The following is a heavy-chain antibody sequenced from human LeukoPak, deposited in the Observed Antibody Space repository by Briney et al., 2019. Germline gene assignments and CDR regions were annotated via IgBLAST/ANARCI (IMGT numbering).Heavy chain of an antibody. V-gene: IGHV4-59*01. J-gene: IGHJ4*02. CDR1: GGSISSYY. CDR2: IYYSGTT. Sequence: SETLSLTCTVSGGSISSYYWSWIRQPPGKGLEWIGYIYYSGTTNYNPSLKSRVTISVDTSKNQFSLKLSSVTAADTAVYYCARGGWNKFDYWGQGTLVTVSS. CDR3: ARGGWNKFDY. D-gene: IGHD3-22*01.